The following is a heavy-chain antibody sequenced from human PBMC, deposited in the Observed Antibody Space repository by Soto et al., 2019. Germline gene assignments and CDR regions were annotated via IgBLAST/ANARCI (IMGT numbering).Heavy chain of an antibody. CDR1: GYTFTRDA. CDR3: ARDWDYYDSSGYHTGLWFDP. J-gene: IGHJ5*02. V-gene: IGHV1-3*01. Sequence: GASLKLYCKASGYTFTRDAMHGVRQAPGERLEWMGWINAGNGNTKYSQKFQGRVTITRDTSASTAYMELSSLRSEDTAVYYCARDWDYYDSSGYHTGLWFDPWGQGTLVTVSS. CDR2: INAGNGNT. D-gene: IGHD3-22*01.